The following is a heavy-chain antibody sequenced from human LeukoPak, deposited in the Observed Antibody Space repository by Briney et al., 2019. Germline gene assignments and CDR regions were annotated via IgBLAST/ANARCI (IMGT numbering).Heavy chain of an antibody. CDR3: AKDIRWGLWSPDY. CDR2: ISGDGGST. Sequence: AGRSLRLSCAASGFTFDDYAIHWVRQAPGKGLEWVSLISGDGGSTYYADSVKGRFTISRDNSKNSLYLQMNSLRTEDTALYYCAKDIRWGLWSPDYWGQGTLVTVSS. J-gene: IGHJ4*02. D-gene: IGHD5-18*01. V-gene: IGHV3-43*02. CDR1: GFTFDDYA.